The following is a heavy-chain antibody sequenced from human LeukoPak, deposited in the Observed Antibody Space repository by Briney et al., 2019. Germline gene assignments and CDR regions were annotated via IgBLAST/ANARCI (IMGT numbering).Heavy chain of an antibody. V-gene: IGHV3-30-3*01. D-gene: IGHD2-21*02. CDR2: ISYDGSNK. CDR1: GFTFSSYA. J-gene: IGHJ4*02. Sequence: GRSLRLFCAASGFTFSSYAMHWVRQAPGKGLEWVAVISYDGSNKYYADSVKGRFTISRDSSKNTLYLQMNSLRAEDTAVYYCARGVSDGPSDYFDYWGQGTLVTVSS. CDR3: ARGVSDGPSDYFDY.